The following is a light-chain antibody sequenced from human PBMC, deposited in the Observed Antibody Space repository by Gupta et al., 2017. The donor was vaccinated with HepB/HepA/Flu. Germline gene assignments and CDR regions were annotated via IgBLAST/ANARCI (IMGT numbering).Light chain of an antibody. V-gene: IGKV1-39*01. Sequence: DIQITQSPSSLSSSARDSVTIPCRASQSISRYLSWYQQKPGKAPKLLIYAACDLQSGVPSRFISSGSGTDFTLTISRLQPEDFATYYCQQRDSSPSTFGQGTKVE. CDR3: QQRDSSPST. J-gene: IGKJ1*01. CDR2: AAC. CDR1: QSISRY.